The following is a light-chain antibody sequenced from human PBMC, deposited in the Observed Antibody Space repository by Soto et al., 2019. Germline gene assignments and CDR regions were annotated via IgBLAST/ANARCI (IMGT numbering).Light chain of an antibody. CDR1: SSDVGSYNY. CDR3: SSYTSSSTLVV. Sequence: QSALTQPASVSGSPGQSITISCTGTSSDVGSYNYVSWYQQHPGQAPKLMIYDVSNRPSGVSNRFSGSKSGITASLTISGLQAEDEADYYCSSYTSSSTLVVFGGGTKLTVL. V-gene: IGLV2-14*03. J-gene: IGLJ2*01. CDR2: DVS.